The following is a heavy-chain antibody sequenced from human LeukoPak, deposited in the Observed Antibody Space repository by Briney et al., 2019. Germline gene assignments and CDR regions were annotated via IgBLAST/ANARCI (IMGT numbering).Heavy chain of an antibody. CDR2: VSAYSGNT. D-gene: IGHD3-16*01. Sequence: GASVKVSCKTSGYFFPSYGISWVRQAPGQGLEWVGWVSAYSGNTNYHQKLQDRVTMTTDTSTTTAYMELRTLRSDDTAVYYCARAKWGVYGMDVWGQGTTVTVSS. CDR3: ARAKWGVYGMDV. V-gene: IGHV1-18*01. J-gene: IGHJ6*02. CDR1: GYFFPSYG.